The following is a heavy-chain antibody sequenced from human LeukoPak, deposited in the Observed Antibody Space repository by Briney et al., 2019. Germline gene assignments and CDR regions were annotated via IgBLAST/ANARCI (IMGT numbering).Heavy chain of an antibody. CDR1: GYTFTGHY. CDR3: ARVVALTGTPVYYMDV. CDR2: INPNSGGT. D-gene: IGHD6-19*01. V-gene: IGHV1-2*02. Sequence: ASVKVSCKASGYTFTGHYMHWGRQAPGQGLEWMGWINPNSGGTNYAQKFQGRVTMTRDTSISTAYMELNRLRSDDTAVYYCARVVALTGTPVYYMDVWGKGTTVTVSS. J-gene: IGHJ6*03.